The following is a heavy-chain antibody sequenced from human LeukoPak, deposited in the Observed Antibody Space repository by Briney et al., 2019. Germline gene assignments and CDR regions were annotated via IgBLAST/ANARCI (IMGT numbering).Heavy chain of an antibody. D-gene: IGHD4-11*01. CDR1: GGSFSGYY. Sequence: SENLSLNCAVYGGSFSGYYWSWIRQPPGKGLEWIGEINHSGSTNYNPSLKSRVTISVDTSKNQFSLKLSSVTAADTAVYYCARENDYRDWFDPWGQGTLVTVSS. V-gene: IGHV4-34*01. CDR3: ARENDYRDWFDP. J-gene: IGHJ5*02. CDR2: INHSGST.